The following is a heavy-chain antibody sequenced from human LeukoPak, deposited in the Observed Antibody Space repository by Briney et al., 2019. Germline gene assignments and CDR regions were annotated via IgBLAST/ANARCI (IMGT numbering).Heavy chain of an antibody. CDR1: GFTFSSYA. V-gene: IGHV3-74*01. D-gene: IGHD3-22*01. CDR3: AREYYDCGGYAFDY. CDR2: TNNDGGST. Sequence: GGSPRLSCAASGFTFSSYAMHCVRQAPGKGLGCVSRTNNDGGSTSYADSVKGRFTISRDNAKNTLYLQMNSLIAEYTAVYYCAREYYDCGGYAFDYWGQGTLVTVSS. J-gene: IGHJ4*02.